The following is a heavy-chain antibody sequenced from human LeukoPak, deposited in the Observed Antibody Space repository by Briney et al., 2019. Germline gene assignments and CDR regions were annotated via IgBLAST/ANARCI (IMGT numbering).Heavy chain of an antibody. CDR1: GGSISSSSYY. CDR2: IYYSGST. J-gene: IGHJ5*02. V-gene: IGHV4-39*07. CDR3: ARDLAVLLWFGEPSKNWFDP. Sequence: SETLSLTCTVSGGSISSSSYYWGWIRQPPGKGLEWIGSIYYSGSTYYNPSLKSRVTISVDTSKNQFSLKLSSVTAADTAVYYCARDLAVLLWFGEPSKNWFDPWGQGTLVTVSS. D-gene: IGHD3-10*01.